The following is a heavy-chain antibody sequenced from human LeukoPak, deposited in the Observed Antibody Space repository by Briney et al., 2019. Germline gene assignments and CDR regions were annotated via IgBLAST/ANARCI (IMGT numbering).Heavy chain of an antibody. D-gene: IGHD2/OR15-2a*01. CDR1: GFTFSNAW. Sequence: GGSLRLSCAASGFTFSNAWMSWVRQAPGKGLEWVGRIKSKTDGGTTDYAAPVKGRFTISRDDSKNTLYLQMNSLKTEDTAVYYCANTVTVGDYFAYWGQGTLVTVSS. J-gene: IGHJ4*02. V-gene: IGHV3-15*01. CDR3: ANTVTVGDYFAY. CDR2: IKSKTDGGTT.